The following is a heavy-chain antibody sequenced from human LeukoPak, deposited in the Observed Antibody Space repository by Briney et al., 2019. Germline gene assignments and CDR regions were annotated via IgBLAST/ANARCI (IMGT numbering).Heavy chain of an antibody. V-gene: IGHV3-11*01. CDR2: ISSSGSTI. CDR3: ARESALDYYGSGTKRNDAFDI. D-gene: IGHD3-10*01. J-gene: IGHJ3*02. CDR1: GFTFSDYY. Sequence: PGGSLRLSCAASGFTFSDYYMSWIRQAPGKGLGWVSYISSSGSTIYYADSVKGRFTISRDNAKNSLYLQMNSLRAEDTAVYYCARESALDYYGSGTKRNDAFDIWGQGTMVTVSS.